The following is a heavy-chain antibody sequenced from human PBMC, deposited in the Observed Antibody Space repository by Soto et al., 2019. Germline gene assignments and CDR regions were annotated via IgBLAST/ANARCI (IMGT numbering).Heavy chain of an antibody. Sequence: GASVKVSCKASGYTFTSYYMHCVRQAPGQGLEWMGIINPSGGSTSYAQKFQGRVTMTTDTSTSTAYMELRSLRSDDTAVYYCARDLTPGLVDHWXQGTLVTVSS. J-gene: IGHJ4*02. CDR3: ARDLTPGLVDH. CDR1: GYTFTSYY. V-gene: IGHV1-46*01. D-gene: IGHD3-9*01. CDR2: INPSGGST.